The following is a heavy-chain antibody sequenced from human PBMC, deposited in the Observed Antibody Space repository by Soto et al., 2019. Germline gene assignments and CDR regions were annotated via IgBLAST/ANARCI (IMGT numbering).Heavy chain of an antibody. J-gene: IGHJ5*02. Sequence: TLSLTCTVSGGSISSGGYYWSWIRQHPGKGLEWIGYIYYSGSTYYNPSLKSRITINPDTSKNQFSLQLNSVTPEDTAVYYCARAPGVVVAATPGRWFDPWGQGTLVTVSS. V-gene: IGHV4-31*03. D-gene: IGHD2-15*01. CDR3: ARAPGVVVAATPGRWFDP. CDR2: IYYSGST. CDR1: GGSISSGGYY.